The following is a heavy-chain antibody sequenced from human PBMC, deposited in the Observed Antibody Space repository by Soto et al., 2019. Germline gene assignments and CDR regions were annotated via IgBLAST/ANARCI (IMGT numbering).Heavy chain of an antibody. CDR3: GYSYGSNYMDV. CDR2: ISYDGSNK. Sequence: QVQLVESGGGVVQPGRSLRLSCVASGFTFSSYGMHWVRQAPGKGLEWVAVISYDGSNKYYADSVKGRFTISRDNSKNTLYLQMNSLRAEDTAVYYGGYSYGSNYMDVWGKGTTVTVSS. D-gene: IGHD5-18*01. CDR1: GFTFSSYG. V-gene: IGHV3-30*03. J-gene: IGHJ6*03.